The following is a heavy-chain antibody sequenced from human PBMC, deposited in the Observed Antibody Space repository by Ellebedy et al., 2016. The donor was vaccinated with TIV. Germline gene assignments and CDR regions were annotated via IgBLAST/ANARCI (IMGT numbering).Heavy chain of an antibody. J-gene: IGHJ6*02. D-gene: IGHD2-15*01. CDR3: ARGRDLRSFDYYYGMDV. V-gene: IGHV4-30-2*01. CDR2: ISHSGYT. CDR1: GDSITSGGYS. Sequence: MPSETLSLTCTVSGDSITSGGYSWSWIRQPPGKGLEWIGDISHSGYTQYNPSLKSRVTITVDRSKNQFSLNLSSVTAADTAAYYGARGRDLRSFDYYYGMDVWGQGTTVTVSS.